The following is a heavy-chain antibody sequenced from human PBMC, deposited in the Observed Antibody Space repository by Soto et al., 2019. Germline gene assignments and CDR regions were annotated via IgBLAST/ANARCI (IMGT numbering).Heavy chain of an antibody. J-gene: IGHJ4*02. Sequence: GGSLRLSCAASGLTVRGSYMSWVRKAPGKGLQWGSVIYSAGSTYYANSVKGRFTISRDISTNMVYLQMSSLTDVDTAVYYGARARKQEYSSAIFFDIWGQGALVTVSS. CDR3: ARARKQEYSSAIFFDI. D-gene: IGHD5-18*01. CDR2: IYSAGST. CDR1: GLTVRGSY. V-gene: IGHV3-53*01.